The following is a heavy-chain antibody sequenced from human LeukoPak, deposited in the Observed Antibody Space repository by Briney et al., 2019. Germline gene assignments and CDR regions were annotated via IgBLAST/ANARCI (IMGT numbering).Heavy chain of an antibody. Sequence: GGSLRLSCVASGFTFSSYWMSWVRQAPGKGLEWVANIKQDGSEKYYVDSVKGRFTISRDNAKNSLYLQMNSLRAEDTAVYYCARELPVVVVAATRNWFDPWGQGTLVTVSS. J-gene: IGHJ5*02. CDR1: GFTFSSYW. CDR3: ARELPVVVVAATRNWFDP. V-gene: IGHV3-7*03. CDR2: IKQDGSEK. D-gene: IGHD2-15*01.